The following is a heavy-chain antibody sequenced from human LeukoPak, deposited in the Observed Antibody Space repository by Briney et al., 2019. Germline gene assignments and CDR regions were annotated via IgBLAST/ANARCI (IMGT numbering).Heavy chain of an antibody. J-gene: IGHJ5*02. V-gene: IGHV1-2*02. CDR2: INPNSGGT. D-gene: IGHD2-15*01. Sequence: GASVKVSCKASGYTFTGYYMHWVRQAPGQGLEWMGWINPNSGGTNYAQKFQGRVTMTRDTSISTAYMELSRLRSDDTAVYYCARVVVAATSRFDPWGQGTLVTVSS. CDR3: ARVVVAATSRFDP. CDR1: GYTFTGYY.